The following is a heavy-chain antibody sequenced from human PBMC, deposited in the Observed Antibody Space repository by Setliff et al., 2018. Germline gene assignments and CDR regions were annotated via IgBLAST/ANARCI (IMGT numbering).Heavy chain of an antibody. CDR3: ARECVGVVTNTIYYYDMDV. D-gene: IGHD2-21*02. V-gene: IGHV1-69*05. CDR2: IIPIFGTT. J-gene: IGHJ6*03. CDR1: GCAFSNHG. Sequence: SVKVSCKPSGCAFSNHGITWVRQAPGQGLEWMGGIIPIFGTTTYPQKFQGRVTITTDESTTTAYMELSSLSSEDTAVYYCARECVGVVTNTIYYYDMDVWGEGTTVTVSS.